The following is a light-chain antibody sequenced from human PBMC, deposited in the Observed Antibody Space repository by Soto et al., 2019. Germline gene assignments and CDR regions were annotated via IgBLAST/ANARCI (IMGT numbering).Light chain of an antibody. V-gene: IGKV1-27*01. J-gene: IGKJ3*01. Sequence: DIQMTQSPSSLSAFVGDSVTFTCRASQGISNYLAWYHQKPGKVPKLLVYAASTLHSQVPSRISGSGSGTEFTLTIRSLQPEDVGTYYCHRDHSPPFSSGPGAKLDLK. CDR3: HRDHSPPFS. CDR2: AAS. CDR1: QGISNY.